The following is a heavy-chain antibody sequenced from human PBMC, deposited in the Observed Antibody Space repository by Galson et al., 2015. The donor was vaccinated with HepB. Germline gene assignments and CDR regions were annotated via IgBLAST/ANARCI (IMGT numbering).Heavy chain of an antibody. CDR1: GYTFSNYA. Sequence: SVKVSCKAPGYTFSNYAIHWLRRAPGQRLEWMGWINTAYGSTRYSQKFQGRVAITTDTSASTAYMELSSLTSEDTAVYYCAKDSAYGDYYLFDFWGQGTLVTVSS. CDR2: INTAYGST. J-gene: IGHJ4*02. CDR3: AKDSAYGDYYLFDF. D-gene: IGHD4-17*01. V-gene: IGHV1-3*04.